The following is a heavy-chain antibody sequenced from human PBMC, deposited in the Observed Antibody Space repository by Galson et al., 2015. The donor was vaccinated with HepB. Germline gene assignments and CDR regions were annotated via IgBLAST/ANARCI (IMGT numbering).Heavy chain of an antibody. J-gene: IGHJ4*02. V-gene: IGHV1-69*04. CDR2: IIPILGIA. Sequence: QSGAEVKKPGESLKISCKASGGTFSSYTISWVRQAPGQGLEWMGRIIPILGIANYAQKFQGRVTITADKSTSTAYMELSSLRSEDTAVYYCARDSAVAEYEGMWAPYYFDYWGQGTLVTVSS. CDR3: ARDSAVAEYEGMWAPYYFDY. CDR1: GGTFSSYT. D-gene: IGHD6-19*01.